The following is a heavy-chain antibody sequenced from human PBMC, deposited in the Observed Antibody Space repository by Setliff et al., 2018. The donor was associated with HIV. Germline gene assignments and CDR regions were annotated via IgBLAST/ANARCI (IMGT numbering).Heavy chain of an antibody. CDR3: ARNKARPYYDFQRDYYTGVLDF. Sequence: ASVKVSCKASGYTFSFYGIHWLRQAPGQRLEWLGWTNAGNGNTKYSQKMQDRITISRDTSASTAYMELGSLRSEDTAVYYCARNKARPYYDFQRDYYTGVLDFWGQGTLVTVSS. CDR1: GYTFSFYG. CDR2: TNAGNGNT. V-gene: IGHV1-3*01. D-gene: IGHD3-3*01. J-gene: IGHJ4*03.